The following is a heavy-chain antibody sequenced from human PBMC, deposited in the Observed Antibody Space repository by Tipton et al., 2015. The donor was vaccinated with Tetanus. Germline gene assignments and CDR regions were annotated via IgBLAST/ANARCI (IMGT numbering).Heavy chain of an antibody. CDR2: ASYSGSS. Sequence: TLSLTCSVSGSLRSYYWSWIRQAPGKGLEWIGYASYSGSSNYNPSLKSRVIISIDASKNQFSLKLSSVAAADTAVYSCARAYDFWSGHLDSWGQGTLVTVSS. V-gene: IGHV4-59*01. CDR1: GSLRSYY. D-gene: IGHD3-3*01. J-gene: IGHJ4*02. CDR3: ARAYDFWSGHLDS.